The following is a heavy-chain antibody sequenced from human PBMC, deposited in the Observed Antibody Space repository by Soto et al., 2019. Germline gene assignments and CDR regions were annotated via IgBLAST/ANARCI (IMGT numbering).Heavy chain of an antibody. Sequence: QVQLVESGGGVVQPGRTLRLSCAASGFTFDKFDMHWVRQAPGKGLQWVAVTSYDGNKKYYAASVKGRFTISRDNSKNTLHLEMNNLRDDDTAAYYCVREGGVPAGIGNYYYGMDVWGQGNAVTVSS. V-gene: IGHV3-30-3*01. J-gene: IGHJ6*02. CDR2: TSYDGNKK. CDR1: GFTFDKFD. CDR3: VREGGVPAGIGNYYYGMDV. D-gene: IGHD2-2*02.